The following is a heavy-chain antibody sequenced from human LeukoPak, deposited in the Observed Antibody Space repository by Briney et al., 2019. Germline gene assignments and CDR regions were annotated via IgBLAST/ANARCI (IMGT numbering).Heavy chain of an antibody. CDR3: ARGFNMVRGRGYYYYMDV. V-gene: IGHV1-2*02. CDR1: GYTFTGYY. Sequence: ASVKVSCKASGYTFTGYYMHWVRQAPGQGLEWMGWINPNSGGTNYAQKFQGRVTMTRDTSISTAYMELSRLRSDDTAVYYCARGFNMVRGRGYYYYMDVWGKGTTVTISS. CDR2: INPNSGGT. J-gene: IGHJ6*03. D-gene: IGHD3-10*01.